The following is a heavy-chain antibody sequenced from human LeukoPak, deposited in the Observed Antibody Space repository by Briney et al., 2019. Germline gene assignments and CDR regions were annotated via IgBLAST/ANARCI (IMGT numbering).Heavy chain of an antibody. V-gene: IGHV1-2*02. CDR3: AREPIYYDSSGYYYSGYFDY. CDR2: INPNSGGT. D-gene: IGHD3-22*01. J-gene: IGHJ4*02. Sequence: ASVKVSCKASGYTFTGYYMHWVRRAPGQGLEWMGWINPNSGGTNYAQKFQGRVTMTRDTSISTAYMELSRLRSDDTAVYYCAREPIYYDSSGYYYSGYFDYWGQGTLVTVSS. CDR1: GYTFTGYY.